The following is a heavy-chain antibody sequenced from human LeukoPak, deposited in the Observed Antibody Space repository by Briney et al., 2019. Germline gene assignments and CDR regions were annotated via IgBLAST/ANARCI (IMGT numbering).Heavy chain of an antibody. Sequence: GRSLILSCAVAGVTFSSYSIHWVRQAPGKVLEWVAVISYDGSNKYYADSVEGRFTISRDNSKKKLYRQMNRLLTEHTAVYYCAKPYYDFWSGYYTVRDAFDIWGQGPRVTVSS. CDR3: AKPYYDFWSGYYTVRDAFDI. J-gene: IGHJ3*02. D-gene: IGHD3-3*01. CDR2: ISYDGSNK. V-gene: IGHV3-30-3*01. CDR1: GVTFSSYS.